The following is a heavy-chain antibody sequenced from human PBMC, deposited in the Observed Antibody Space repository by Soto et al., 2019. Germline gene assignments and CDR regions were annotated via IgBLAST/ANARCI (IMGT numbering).Heavy chain of an antibody. Sequence: GASVKVSCKASGYTFTSYAMHWVRQAPGQRLEWMGWINAGNGNTKYSQKFQGRVTITRDTSASTAYMELSSLRSEDTAVYYCARAHSSGWSFLVTNPWGQGTLVTVSS. CDR3: ARAHSSGWSFLVTNP. J-gene: IGHJ5*02. CDR1: GYTFTSYA. V-gene: IGHV1-3*01. CDR2: INAGNGNT. D-gene: IGHD6-19*01.